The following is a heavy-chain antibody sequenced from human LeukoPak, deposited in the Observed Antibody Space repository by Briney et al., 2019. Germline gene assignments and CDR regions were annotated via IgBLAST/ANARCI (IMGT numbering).Heavy chain of an antibody. Sequence: SETLSLTCTVSGGSISSSHYYWGWIRQTTGKGLEWISTIYYSGTTYYNPSLDGRATISEDTSKNQLSLTLRSVNTADTAVYYCARQISDYYYYYIDVWGKGTTVTVSS. V-gene: IGHV4-39*01. CDR3: ARQISDYYYYYIDV. CDR2: IYYSGTT. J-gene: IGHJ6*03. CDR1: GGSISSSHYY. D-gene: IGHD3-10*01.